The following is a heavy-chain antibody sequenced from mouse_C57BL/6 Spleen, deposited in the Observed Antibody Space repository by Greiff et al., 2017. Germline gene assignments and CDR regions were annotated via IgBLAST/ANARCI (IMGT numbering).Heavy chain of an antibody. V-gene: IGHV1-54*01. D-gene: IGHD2-5*01. CDR2: INPGRGGT. J-gene: IGHJ2*01. CDR3: ARTHYSNYGRGYFDY. Sequence: VQLQQSGAELVRPGTSVKVSCKASGYAFTNYLIEWVKQRPGQGLEWIGVINPGRGGTNYNEKFKGKATLTADKSSSTAYMQLSSLTSEDSAVYFCARTHYSNYGRGYFDYWGQGTTLTVSS. CDR1: GYAFTNYL.